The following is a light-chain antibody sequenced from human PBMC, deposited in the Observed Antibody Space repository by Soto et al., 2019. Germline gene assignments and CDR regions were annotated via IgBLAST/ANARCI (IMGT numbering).Light chain of an antibody. CDR3: QQYNTDSWT. CDR1: QSLNNW. J-gene: IGKJ1*01. V-gene: IGKV1-5*03. Sequence: DIQMTQSPSTLSASVGDRVTITCRASQSLNNWLAWFQQNPGKAPKLLIYKASSLEAGVPSRFSGGGSGAEFTLTISSLQPDDFATYYCQQYNTDSWTFGQGTKVEIK. CDR2: KAS.